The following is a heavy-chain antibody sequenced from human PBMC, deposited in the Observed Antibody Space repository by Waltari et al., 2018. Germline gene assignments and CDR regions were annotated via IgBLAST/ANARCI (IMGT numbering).Heavy chain of an antibody. J-gene: IGHJ4*02. Sequence: QVQLVQSGAEVTKPGASVKVSCKPSGYTFTSYDINWVRQATGQGLEWMGWMNPNSGNTGYAQKFQGRVTITRNTSISTAYMELSSLRSEDTAVYYCARVGPGIAAAGLFDYWGQGTLVTVSS. D-gene: IGHD6-13*01. CDR3: ARVGPGIAAAGLFDY. CDR1: GYTFTSYD. CDR2: MNPNSGNT. V-gene: IGHV1-8*03.